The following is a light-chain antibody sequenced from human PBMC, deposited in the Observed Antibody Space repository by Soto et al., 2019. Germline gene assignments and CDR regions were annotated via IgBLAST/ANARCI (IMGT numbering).Light chain of an antibody. CDR3: QQLNSFPIP. Sequence: IQLIQSPSSLSASVGDRVTISCRASQGIANFLAWYQQKPGKAPKLLIYGASTLQSGVPSRFSGSGSGTDFTLTISCLQPEDFAIYYCQQLNSFPIPFGPGTKVDIK. CDR2: GAS. CDR1: QGIANF. V-gene: IGKV1-9*01. J-gene: IGKJ3*01.